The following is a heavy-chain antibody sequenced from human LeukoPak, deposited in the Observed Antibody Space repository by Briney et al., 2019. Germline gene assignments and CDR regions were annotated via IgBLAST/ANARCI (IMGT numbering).Heavy chain of an antibody. V-gene: IGHV1-46*01. CDR2: INPSGGST. D-gene: IGHD6-13*01. Sequence: ASVKVSCKASGYTFTSYYMHWVRQAPGQGLEWMGIINPSGGSTSYAQKFQGRVTMTRDTSTSTAYMELRSLRSDDTAVYYCARVAAAGTPIWYYYYGMDVWGQGTTVTVSS. J-gene: IGHJ6*02. CDR1: GYTFTSYY. CDR3: ARVAAAGTPIWYYYYGMDV.